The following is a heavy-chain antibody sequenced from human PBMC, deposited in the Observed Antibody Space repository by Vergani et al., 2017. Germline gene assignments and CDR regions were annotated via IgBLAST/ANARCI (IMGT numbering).Heavy chain of an antibody. J-gene: IGHJ6*03. CDR3: VREGSYCGSTTCRNPSYFYYYHMDV. CDR2: IYYDGSKK. V-gene: IGHV3-33*01. Sequence: QVQLVESGGGVVQPGRSLRLSCTSSGFTFSTYAMHWVRQAPGKGLEWVAIIYYDGSKKYDADSVKGRFTISRDNSRNTLALLMSSLRADDTAIYYCVREGSYCGSTTCRNPSYFYYYHMDVWGEGTTVTVSS. CDR1: GFTFSTYA. D-gene: IGHD2-21*01.